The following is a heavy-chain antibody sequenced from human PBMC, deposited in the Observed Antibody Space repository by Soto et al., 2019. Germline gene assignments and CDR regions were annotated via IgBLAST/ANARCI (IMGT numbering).Heavy chain of an antibody. CDR1: GITFGSRA. J-gene: IGHJ4*02. V-gene: IGHV3-23*01. CDR3: XXXXXXXXXXXXXXDF. CDR2: ITDTGGDA. Sequence: EVQLLESGGDLIQPGGSLRLSCVASGITFGSRAMSWVRQXPXXXXXXXSNITDTGGDAKYADSVRGRFTISRDNSKKTLYLQMSSXXADDXXXXXCXXXXXXXXXXXXXXDFXXRGTLVTVSS.